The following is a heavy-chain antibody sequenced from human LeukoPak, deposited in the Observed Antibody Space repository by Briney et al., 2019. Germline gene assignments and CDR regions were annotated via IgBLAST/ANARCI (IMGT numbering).Heavy chain of an antibody. V-gene: IGHV3-48*01. D-gene: IGHD3-10*01. CDR3: ARAVPYYGSGMDYYGMDV. CDR2: ISSSSSTI. Sequence: PGGSLRLSCAASGFTFSSYGMNWVRQAPGKGLEWVSYISSSSSTIYYADSVKGRFTISRDSAKNSLYLQMNSLRAEDTAVYYCARAVPYYGSGMDYYGMDVWGQGTTVTVSS. J-gene: IGHJ6*02. CDR1: GFTFSSYG.